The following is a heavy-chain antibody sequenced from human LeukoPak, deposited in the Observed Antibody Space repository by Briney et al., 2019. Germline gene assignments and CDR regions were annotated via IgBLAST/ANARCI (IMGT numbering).Heavy chain of an antibody. D-gene: IGHD5-24*01. CDR2: IYYSGST. V-gene: IGHV4-59*01. CDR3: TRRRDGNWFDP. CDR1: GGSISNYY. Sequence: SETLSLTCTVSGGSISNYYWSWIRQPPGKGLEWIGYIYYSGSTNYNPSLKSRVTISVDTSKNQFSLKLSSVTAAGTAVYYCTRRRDGNWFDPWGQGTLVTVSS. J-gene: IGHJ5*02.